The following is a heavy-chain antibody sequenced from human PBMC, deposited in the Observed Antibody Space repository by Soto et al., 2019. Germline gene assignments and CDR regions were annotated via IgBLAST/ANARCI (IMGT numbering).Heavy chain of an antibody. Sequence: EVQLVESGGGLVQPGGSLKLSCAASGFTFSGSTMHWVRQASGKGLEWVGRIRSKANSYATAYAASVKGRLTIARDDSKDTAYLQMNSLKAEDTAVYYSTSTSPYSSGYYWGQGTLVTGSS. CDR2: IRSKANSYAT. CDR1: GFTFSGST. D-gene: IGHD6-19*01. J-gene: IGHJ4*02. V-gene: IGHV3-73*01. CDR3: TSTSPYSSGYY.